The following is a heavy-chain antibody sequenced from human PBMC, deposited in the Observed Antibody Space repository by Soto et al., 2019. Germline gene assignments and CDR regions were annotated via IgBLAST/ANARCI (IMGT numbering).Heavy chain of an antibody. D-gene: IGHD2-15*01. CDR2: IYYSGST. J-gene: IGHJ4*02. CDR1: GGSISSYY. Sequence: PSETLSLTCTVSGGSISSYYWSWIRQPPGKGLEWIGYIYYSGSTNYNPSLESRVTISVDTSKNQFSLKLSSVTAADTAVYYCARGSCSGGSCYSGPDYWGQGTLVTVSS. CDR3: ARGSCSGGSCYSGPDY. V-gene: IGHV4-59*01.